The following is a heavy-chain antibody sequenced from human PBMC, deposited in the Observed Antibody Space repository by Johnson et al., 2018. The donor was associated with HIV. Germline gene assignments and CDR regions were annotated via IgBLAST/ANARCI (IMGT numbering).Heavy chain of an antibody. J-gene: IGHJ3*02. Sequence: QVQLVESGGGVVQPGRSLRLSCAASEFTFSSYGMHWVRQAPGKGLEWVAVMSYDGSNRYYADSVKGRFTISRDNSKNTVYLQMNSLRTEDTAVFWCARETVGATMDAFDIWGQGTMVTVSS. CDR3: ARETVGATMDAFDI. CDR1: EFTFSSYG. V-gene: IGHV3-30*03. CDR2: MSYDGSNR. D-gene: IGHD1-26*01.